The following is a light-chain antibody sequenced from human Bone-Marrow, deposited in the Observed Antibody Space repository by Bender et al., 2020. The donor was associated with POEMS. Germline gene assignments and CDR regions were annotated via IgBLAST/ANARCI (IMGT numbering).Light chain of an antibody. CDR2: GNN. CDR1: NSNIGAGYD. Sequence: QSVLTQPPSVSGAPGQRVTIPCTGSNSNIGAGYDVNWYQQVPGTAPKLLLYGNNNRPSGVPDRFSASKSGTSASLAITGLQAEDEADYYCQAWDSGTVVFGGGTKLAVL. CDR3: QAWDSGTVV. J-gene: IGLJ2*01. V-gene: IGLV1-40*01.